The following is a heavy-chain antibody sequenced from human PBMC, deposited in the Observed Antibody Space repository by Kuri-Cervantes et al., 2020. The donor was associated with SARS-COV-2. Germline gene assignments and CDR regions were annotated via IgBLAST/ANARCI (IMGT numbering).Heavy chain of an antibody. CDR3: ARMGEPYYLDV. D-gene: IGHD3-16*01. CDR2: ISSNGGST. V-gene: IGHV3-64*01. J-gene: IGHJ6*03. CDR1: GFTFSSYG. Sequence: GESLKISCAASGFTFSSYGLHWVRQAPGKGLEYVSAISSNGGSTYYANSVKGRFTISRDNSKNTLYLQIGSLRAEDMAVYYCARMGEPYYLDVWGKGTTVTVSS.